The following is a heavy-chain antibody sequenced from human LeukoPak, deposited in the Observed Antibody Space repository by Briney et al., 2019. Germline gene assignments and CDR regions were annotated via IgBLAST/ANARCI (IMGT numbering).Heavy chain of an antibody. D-gene: IGHD4-23*01. CDR2: IKSDGSNT. CDR1: GFTFSTYW. J-gene: IGHJ2*01. CDR3: TRVGDYGGNWAWYFDL. Sequence: PGGSLRLSCVASGFTFSTYWMHWVRQAPGKGLVWVSRIKSDGSNTNYADSVKGRFTISRDNAKNTLYLQMNSLRAEDTAVYYCTRVGDYGGNWAWYFDLWGRGTLVTVSS. V-gene: IGHV3-74*01.